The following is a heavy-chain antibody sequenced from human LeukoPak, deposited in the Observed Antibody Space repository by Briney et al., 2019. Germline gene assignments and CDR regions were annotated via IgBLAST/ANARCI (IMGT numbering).Heavy chain of an antibody. V-gene: IGHV3-7*03. Sequence: GGSLRLSCAASGFTFRSYWMSWVRQAPGKGLEWVANINQGGSVKYYVDSVKGRFSISRDNYRSTLYLQMTTLRADDTAVYYCARDPNGDYVGAFDFQRWGQGTLVTVSS. CDR1: GFTFRSYW. CDR2: INQGGSVK. CDR3: ARDPNGDYVGAFDFQR. J-gene: IGHJ1*01. D-gene: IGHD4-17*01.